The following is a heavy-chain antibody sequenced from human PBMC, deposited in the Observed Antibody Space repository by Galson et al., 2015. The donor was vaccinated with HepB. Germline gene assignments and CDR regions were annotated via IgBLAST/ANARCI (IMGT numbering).Heavy chain of an antibody. J-gene: IGHJ6*02. Sequence: SVKVSCKASGGTFSSYAISWVRQAPGQGLEWMGGIIPIFGTANYAQKFQGRVTITADESTSTAYMELSSLRSEDTAVYYCASPSSSPPGSSDYYYYGMDVWGQGTTVTVSS. CDR1: GGTFSSYA. D-gene: IGHD6-6*01. V-gene: IGHV1-69*13. CDR2: IIPIFGTA. CDR3: ASPSSSPPGSSDYYYYGMDV.